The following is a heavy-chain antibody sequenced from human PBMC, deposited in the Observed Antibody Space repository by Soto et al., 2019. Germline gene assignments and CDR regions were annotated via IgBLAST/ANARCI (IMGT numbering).Heavy chain of an antibody. CDR2: IYNSGST. Sequence: LSLTCAVSGGSISSYYWSWIRQPPGKGLEWIGYIYNSGSTHYSPSLKSRVTISVDTSKNQFSLKLSSVTAADTAVYYCARQQAGRGVDYWGQG. CDR1: GGSISSYY. V-gene: IGHV4-59*01. D-gene: IGHD6-13*01. CDR3: ARQQAGRGVDY. J-gene: IGHJ4*02.